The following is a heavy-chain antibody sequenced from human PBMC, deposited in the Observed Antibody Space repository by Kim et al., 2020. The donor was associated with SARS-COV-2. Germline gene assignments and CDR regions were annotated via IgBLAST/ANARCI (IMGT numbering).Heavy chain of an antibody. V-gene: IGHV4-59*12. D-gene: IGHD6-13*01. J-gene: IGHJ1*01. Sequence: SETLSLTCTVSGGSITGYYWSWIRQPPGMGLEWIGYISYSGSAKYTPSLKSRVTISVDTSKNQFSLNMSSVTAADTAVYYCARGPRCDGSSCLPFHHWGPRALVTVSS. CDR1: GGSITGYY. CDR3: ARGPRCDGSSCLPFHH. CDR2: ISYSGSA.